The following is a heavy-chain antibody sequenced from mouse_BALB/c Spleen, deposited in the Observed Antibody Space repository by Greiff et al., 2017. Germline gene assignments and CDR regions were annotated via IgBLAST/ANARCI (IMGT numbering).Heavy chain of an antibody. Sequence: VQLQQSGPGLVAPSQSLSITCTVSGFSLTGYGVNWVRQPPGKGLEWLGMIWGDGSTDYNSALKSRLSISKDNSKSQVFLKMNSLQTDDTARYYCARGTYGSSPWFAYWGQGTLVTVSA. CDR1: GFSLTGYG. CDR2: IWGDGST. V-gene: IGHV2-6-7*01. J-gene: IGHJ3*01. CDR3: ARGTYGSSPWFAY. D-gene: IGHD1-1*01.